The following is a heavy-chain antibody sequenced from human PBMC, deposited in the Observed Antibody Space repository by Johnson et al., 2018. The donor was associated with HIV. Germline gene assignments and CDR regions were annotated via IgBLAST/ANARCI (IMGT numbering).Heavy chain of an antibody. CDR1: GFTFSSYG. Sequence: QVQLVESGGGVVQPGRSLRLSCAASGFTFSSYGMHWVRQAPGKGLEWVAVIWYDGSNKYYADSVKGRFTISRDNSKNTVYLQMNSLRAEDTAVYYCARDGGGLDHDAFDIWGQGTMVTVSS. CDR2: IWYDGSNK. CDR3: ARDGGGLDHDAFDI. J-gene: IGHJ3*02. V-gene: IGHV3-33*01. D-gene: IGHD3/OR15-3a*01.